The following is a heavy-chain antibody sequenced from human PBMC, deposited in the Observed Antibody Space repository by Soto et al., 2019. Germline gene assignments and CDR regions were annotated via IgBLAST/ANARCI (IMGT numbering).Heavy chain of an antibody. J-gene: IGHJ5*02. Sequence: ASVKVSCKASGYSFTSYAIHWVRQAPGQRLEWMGWMNAGNGNTKYSQKFQGRITITRDTSASTAYMELSSLRSEDTAVYYCARDPWSGGRCYSSNWFDPWGQGTLVTVSS. CDR1: GYSFTSYA. CDR2: MNAGNGNT. V-gene: IGHV1-3*01. D-gene: IGHD2-15*01. CDR3: ARDPWSGGRCYSSNWFDP.